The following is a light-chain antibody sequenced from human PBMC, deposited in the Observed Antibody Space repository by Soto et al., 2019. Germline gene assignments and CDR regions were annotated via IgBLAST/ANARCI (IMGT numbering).Light chain of an antibody. CDR2: DVG. CDR3: SSYTSSSTYV. Sequence: QSALTQPASVSGSPGQSITISCTGTSSDVGGYNSVSWYQQHPGKAPKLVIYDVGNRPSGVSDRFSGSKSGNTASLTISGRQAEDEAEYYCSSYTSSSTYVFGAGTKVTVL. CDR1: SSDVGGYNS. J-gene: IGLJ1*01. V-gene: IGLV2-14*01.